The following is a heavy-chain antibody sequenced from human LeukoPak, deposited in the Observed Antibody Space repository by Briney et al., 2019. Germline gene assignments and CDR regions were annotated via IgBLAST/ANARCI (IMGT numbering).Heavy chain of an antibody. D-gene: IGHD4-17*01. CDR2: IYYSGST. J-gene: IGHJ4*02. CDR1: DGSISSYY. V-gene: IGHV4-59*08. Sequence: SETLSLTCTVSDGSISSYYWSWIRQPPGKGLEWTEYIYYSGSTNYNPSLKSRVTISVDTSKNQFSLKLSSVTAADTAVYYCARSPTVTLFDYWGQGTLVTVSS. CDR3: ARSPTVTLFDY.